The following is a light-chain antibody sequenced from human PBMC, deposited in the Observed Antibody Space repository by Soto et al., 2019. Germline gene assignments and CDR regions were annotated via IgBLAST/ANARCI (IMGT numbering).Light chain of an antibody. Sequence: EIVLTQSPGTLSLSPGGRATLSCSASQSVSSSYLAWYQQKPGQAPRLLIYGASSRATGIPASFSGSGSGTEFTLTISSLQSEDSAVYYCQQYNKWPITFGQGTRLEIK. J-gene: IGKJ5*01. CDR2: GAS. V-gene: IGKV3-15*01. CDR1: QSVSSSY. CDR3: QQYNKWPIT.